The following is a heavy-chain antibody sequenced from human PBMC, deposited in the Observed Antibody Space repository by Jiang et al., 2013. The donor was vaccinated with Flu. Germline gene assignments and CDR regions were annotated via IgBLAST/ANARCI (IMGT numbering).Heavy chain of an antibody. CDR3: AKDQYSSSWYWDY. J-gene: IGHJ4*02. V-gene: IGHV3-23*01. Sequence: MSWVRQAPGKGLEWVSAISGSGGSTYYADSVKGRFTISRDNSKNTLYLQMNSLRAEDTAVYYCAKDQYSSSWYWDYWGQGTLVTVSS. CDR2: ISGSGGST. D-gene: IGHD6-13*01.